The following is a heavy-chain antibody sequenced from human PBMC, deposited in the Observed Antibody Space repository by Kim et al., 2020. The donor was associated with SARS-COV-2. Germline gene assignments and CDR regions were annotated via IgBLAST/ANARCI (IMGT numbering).Heavy chain of an antibody. D-gene: IGHD3-10*01. V-gene: IGHV1-3*01. CDR3: AGDGSGSYDY. CDR2: T. Sequence: TKYSQKFQGRVTITRDTSASTAYMELSSLRSEDTAVYYCAGDGSGSYDYWGQGTLVTVSS. J-gene: IGHJ4*02.